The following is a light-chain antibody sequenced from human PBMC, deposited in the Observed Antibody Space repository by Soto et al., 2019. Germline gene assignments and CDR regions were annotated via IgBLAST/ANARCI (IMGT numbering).Light chain of an antibody. CDR3: QHYNSYSEA. CDR2: GSS. V-gene: IGKV3-20*01. CDR1: QSVSSY. J-gene: IGKJ1*01. Sequence: EIVLTQSPATLSLSTGERATLSCGASQSVSSYLAWYQHKPGQAPRLLIYGSSSRATDIPDRFSGSGSGTDFTLTISPLEPDDFATYYCQHYNSYSEAFGQGTKVDIK.